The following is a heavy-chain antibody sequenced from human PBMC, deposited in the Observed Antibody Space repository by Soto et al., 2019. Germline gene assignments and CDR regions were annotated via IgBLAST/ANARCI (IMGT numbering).Heavy chain of an antibody. CDR1: GSTFSSYA. Sequence: PGGSLRLSCAASGSTFSSYAMHWVRQAPGKGLEWVAVISYDGSNKYYADSVKGRFTISRDNSKNTLYLQMNSLRAEDTAVYYCARDRLRYNWNDFPYYYYGMDVWGQGTTVTVSS. CDR2: ISYDGSNK. V-gene: IGHV3-30-3*01. J-gene: IGHJ6*02. CDR3: ARDRLRYNWNDFPYYYYGMDV. D-gene: IGHD1-1*01.